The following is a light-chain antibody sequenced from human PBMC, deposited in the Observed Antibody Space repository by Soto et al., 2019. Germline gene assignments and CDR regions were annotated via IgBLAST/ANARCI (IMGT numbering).Light chain of an antibody. CDR1: QSVDSN. J-gene: IGKJ5*01. Sequence: EIVMTQSPATLSVSPGERATLSCRASQSVDSNLAWYQQKPGQAPRLFIYDASNRATGIPARFSGSGSGTDFTLTTSSLEPEDFAVYYCQQRSEWPITFGQGTRLEIK. CDR3: QQRSEWPIT. V-gene: IGKV3-11*01. CDR2: DAS.